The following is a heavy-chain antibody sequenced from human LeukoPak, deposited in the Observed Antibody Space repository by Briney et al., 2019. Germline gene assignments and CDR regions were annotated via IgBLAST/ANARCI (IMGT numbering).Heavy chain of an antibody. D-gene: IGHD4-17*01. Sequence: GGSLRLSCAASGFTFSSYAIHWVRQAPGKGLEWVAVISYDGSNKYYADSVKGRFTISRDNSKNTLYLQMNSLRAEDTAVYYCARGGLRRTLFAFDIWGQGTMVTVSS. V-gene: IGHV3-30-3*01. CDR3: ARGGLRRTLFAFDI. CDR2: ISYDGSNK. CDR1: GFTFSSYA. J-gene: IGHJ3*02.